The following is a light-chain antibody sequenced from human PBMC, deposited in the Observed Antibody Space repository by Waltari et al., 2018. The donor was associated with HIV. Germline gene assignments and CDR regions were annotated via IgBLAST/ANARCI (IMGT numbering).Light chain of an antibody. J-gene: IGLJ3*02. CDR2: YNN. CDR1: SSNIGSNT. V-gene: IGLV1-44*01. CDR3: AAWDDSLMGV. Sequence: QSVLTQPPSASGTPGQRVTISCSGSSSNIGSNTVNWYQQLPGTSPKLLIYYNNCRPSGVPDRFSVSKSGTSASLAISGLQSEDEADYYCAAWDDSLMGVFGGGTRLTVL.